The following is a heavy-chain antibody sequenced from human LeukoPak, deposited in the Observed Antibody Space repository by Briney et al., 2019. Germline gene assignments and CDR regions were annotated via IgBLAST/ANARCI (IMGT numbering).Heavy chain of an antibody. D-gene: IGHD3-10*01. J-gene: IGHJ4*02. Sequence: ASVKVSCKASGYTFTSDYIHWVRQATGQGLEWMGWMNPNSGNTGYTQKFQGRVTMTRNTSISTAYMELSSLRSEDTAVYYCARGLPGEGTGYWGQGTLVTVSS. V-gene: IGHV1-8*02. CDR2: MNPNSGNT. CDR3: ARGLPGEGTGY. CDR1: GYTFTSDY.